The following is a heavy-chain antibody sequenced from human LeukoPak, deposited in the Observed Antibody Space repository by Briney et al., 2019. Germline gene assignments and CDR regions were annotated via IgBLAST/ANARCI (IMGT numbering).Heavy chain of an antibody. D-gene: IGHD4-17*01. J-gene: IGHJ4*02. CDR2: ISGS. Sequence: PGGSLRLSCAASGFTFSKYAMSWVRQAPGEGLEWVSAISGSADSVKGRFTISRDNSKNTLYLQMNSLRAEDTAVYYCARCTTGNTHYPIDYWGQGTLVTVSS. V-gene: IGHV3-23*01. CDR1: GFTFSKYA. CDR3: ARCTTGNTHYPIDY.